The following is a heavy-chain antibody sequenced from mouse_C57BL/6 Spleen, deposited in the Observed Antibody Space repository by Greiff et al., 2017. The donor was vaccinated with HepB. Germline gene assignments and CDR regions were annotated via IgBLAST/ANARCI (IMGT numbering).Heavy chain of an antibody. D-gene: IGHD2-2*01. CDR2: ISYDGSN. CDR1: GYSITSGYY. J-gene: IGHJ2*01. Sequence: VQLQQSGPGLVKPSQSLSLTCSVTGYSITSGYYWNWIRQFPGNKLEWMGYISYDGSNNYNPSLKNRISITRDTSKNQFFLKLNSVTTEDTATYYCAREVWLPSCFDYWGQGTTLTVSS. V-gene: IGHV3-6*01. CDR3: AREVWLPSCFDY.